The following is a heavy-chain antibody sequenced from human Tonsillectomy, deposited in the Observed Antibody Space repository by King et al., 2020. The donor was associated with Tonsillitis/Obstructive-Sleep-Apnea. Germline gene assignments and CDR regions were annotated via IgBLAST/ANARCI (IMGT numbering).Heavy chain of an antibody. J-gene: IGHJ3*02. CDR1: GFTFSSYG. Sequence: LQLVQSGGGVVQPGRSLRLSCAASGFTFSSYGMHWVRQAPGKGLEWVAGISYDGSNKYYAASVKGRFTISRDNSKNTLYLQMNSLRAEDTAVYYCAKDLSVSVKAFDIWGQGTMVTVSS. CDR2: ISYDGSNK. V-gene: IGHV3-30*18. D-gene: IGHD3-16*02. CDR3: AKDLSVSVKAFDI.